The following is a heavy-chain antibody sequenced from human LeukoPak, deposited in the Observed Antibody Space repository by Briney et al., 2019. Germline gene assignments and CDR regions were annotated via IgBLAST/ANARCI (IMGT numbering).Heavy chain of an antibody. CDR3: ARRRGMFSYYFDH. CDR1: GGSISTSGYY. J-gene: IGHJ4*02. V-gene: IGHV4-39*01. CDR2: MYYSGST. D-gene: IGHD3-10*02. Sequence: SETLSLTCSVSGGSISTSGYYWGWIRQPPGKGLEYIGSMYYSGSTDYNPSLKSRVTISVDTSNNHFSLRLSSVTAADAAVYYCARRRGMFSYYFDHWGQGTLVTVSS.